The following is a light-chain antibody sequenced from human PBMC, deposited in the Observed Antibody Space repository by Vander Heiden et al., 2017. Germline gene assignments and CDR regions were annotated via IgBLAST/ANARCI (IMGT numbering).Light chain of an antibody. V-gene: IGKV3-15*01. CDR1: QSVSSN. Sequence: EIVMTQSPATLSVSPGERATLSCRASQSVSSNLAWYQQKPGQAPRLLIYGASTRATGIPARFSGSGSGTEFTLTISSLQSEDFAVYYCQQDNNWPQTFGHGTKVDIK. CDR2: GAS. CDR3: QQDNNWPQT. J-gene: IGKJ3*01.